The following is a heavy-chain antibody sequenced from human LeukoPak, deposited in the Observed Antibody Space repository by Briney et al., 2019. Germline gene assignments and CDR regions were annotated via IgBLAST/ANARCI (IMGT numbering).Heavy chain of an antibody. CDR2: ISWNSGSI. Sequence: GGSLRLSCAAPGFTFDDYAMHWVRQAPGKGLEWVSGISWNSGSIGYADSVKGRFTISRDNAKNSLYLQMNSLRAEDMALYYCASWSIILRDAFDIWGQGTMVTVSS. V-gene: IGHV3-9*03. CDR3: ASWSIILRDAFDI. CDR1: GFTFDDYA. D-gene: IGHD2-8*02. J-gene: IGHJ3*02.